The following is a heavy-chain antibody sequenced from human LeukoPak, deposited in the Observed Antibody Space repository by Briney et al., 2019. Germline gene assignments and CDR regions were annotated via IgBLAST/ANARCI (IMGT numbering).Heavy chain of an antibody. CDR3: ARYGIYYYDSSGYIDY. CDR1: GGSISNKGYY. V-gene: IGHV4-39*07. CDR2: IFYSGST. D-gene: IGHD3-22*01. Sequence: TSETLSLTCTVSGGSISNKGYYWGWIRQPPGKGLEWIGSIFYSGSTYYNPSLKSRVTISSDTSKNQFSLKLNSVTAADTAVYYCARYGIYYYDSSGYIDYWGQGALVTVSS. J-gene: IGHJ4*02.